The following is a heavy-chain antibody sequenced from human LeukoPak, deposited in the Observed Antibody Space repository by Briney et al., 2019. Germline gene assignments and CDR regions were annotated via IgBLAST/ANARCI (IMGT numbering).Heavy chain of an antibody. V-gene: IGHV3-48*01. CDR2: VTSSSTI. J-gene: IGHJ4*02. Sequence: PGGSLRLSCAASGFTFRSYSMSWVRQAPGKGLEWISYVTSSSTINYADSVKGRFTISRGNARNSLYLQMNSLRVEDTAVYYCARGVAVLSPSIDYWGQGTLVTVSS. CDR1: GFTFRSYS. D-gene: IGHD4/OR15-4a*01. CDR3: ARGVAVLSPSIDY.